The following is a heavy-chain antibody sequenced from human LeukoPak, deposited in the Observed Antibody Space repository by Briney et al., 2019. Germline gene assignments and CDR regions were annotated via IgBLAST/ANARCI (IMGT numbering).Heavy chain of an antibody. V-gene: IGHV3-74*01. CDR1: GFSFSGHW. CDR3: ARGPNSNWSGLDF. D-gene: IGHD6-6*01. Sequence: GGSLRLSCTASGFSFSGHWMHWARQLPGKGLVWVSRISPTGSTTSYADSVKGRFTVSRDNAKNTLYLQVNNLGAEDTAVYYCARGPNSNWSGLDFWGQGTLLTVSS. J-gene: IGHJ4*02. CDR2: ISPTGSTT.